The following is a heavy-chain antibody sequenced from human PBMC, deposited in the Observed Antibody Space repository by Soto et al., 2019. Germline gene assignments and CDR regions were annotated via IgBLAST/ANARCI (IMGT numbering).Heavy chain of an antibody. V-gene: IGHV1-69*05. CDR2: IIPIFGTA. Sequence: GASVKVSCKASGGTFSSYAISWVRQAPGQGLEWMGGIIPIFGTANYAQKLQGRVTMTTDTSTSTAYMELRSLRSDDTAVYYCARDLDGSGSYYTDFWGQGTLVTVSS. D-gene: IGHD3-10*01. J-gene: IGHJ4*02. CDR3: ARDLDGSGSYYTDF. CDR1: GGTFSSYA.